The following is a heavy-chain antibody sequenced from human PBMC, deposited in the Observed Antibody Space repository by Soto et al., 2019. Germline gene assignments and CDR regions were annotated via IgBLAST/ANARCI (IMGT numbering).Heavy chain of an antibody. CDR3: ATLFSSGSSLDY. CDR1: GFTLRSYW. Sequence: EVQLVESGGGLVQPGGSLRLSCGASGFTLRSYWMHWVRQAPGKGLVWVSNINSDGSSTNYADSVKGRFTIPRDNAKNTLYLQMNSLRADDTAVYYCATLFSSGSSLDYWGQGTLVTVSS. V-gene: IGHV3-74*01. CDR2: INSDGSST. J-gene: IGHJ4*02. D-gene: IGHD3-10*01.